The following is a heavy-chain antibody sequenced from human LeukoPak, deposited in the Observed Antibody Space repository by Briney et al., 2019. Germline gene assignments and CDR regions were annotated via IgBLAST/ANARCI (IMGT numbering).Heavy chain of an antibody. D-gene: IGHD3-10*01. CDR2: ISGIGSRT. V-gene: IGHV3-23*01. Sequence: GGSLRRSCATSGFTFTSYDMSWVRQAPGKGLEWVSGISGIGSRTYYADSVEGRLTISRDNSKNTVYLQMNSLRAEDTAVYYCAKTRITMVRGEIDWGQGTLVTVSS. CDR1: GFTFTSYD. J-gene: IGHJ4*02. CDR3: AKTRITMVRGEID.